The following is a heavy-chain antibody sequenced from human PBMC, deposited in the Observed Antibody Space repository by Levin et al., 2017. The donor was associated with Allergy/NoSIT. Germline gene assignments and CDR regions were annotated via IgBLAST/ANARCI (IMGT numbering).Heavy chain of an antibody. J-gene: IGHJ4*02. Sequence: SQTLSLTCTVSGGSISSSYWSWIRQPAGKGLEWIGRIYTSGSTNYNPSLKSRVTMSVDTSKNQLSLKLSSVTAADTAVYYCARVYGDYVLGFDYFDYWGQGTLVTVSS. CDR3: ARVYGDYVLGFDYFDY. D-gene: IGHD4-17*01. CDR2: IYTSGST. CDR1: GGSISSSY. V-gene: IGHV4-4*07.